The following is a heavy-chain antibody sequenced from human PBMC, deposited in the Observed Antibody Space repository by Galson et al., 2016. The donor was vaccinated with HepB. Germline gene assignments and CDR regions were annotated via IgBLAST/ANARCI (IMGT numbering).Heavy chain of an antibody. CDR3: ARRTEGTIWSVDI. D-gene: IGHD1-1*01. Sequence: SLRLSCAASGFTFSSYTMSWVRQAPGRGLVWVSLISGSGGSTHYADSVKGRFTISRDNSKNTLYLQMDSLRAEDTAVYYCARRTEGTIWSVDIWGQGTTVTVSS. J-gene: IGHJ3*02. V-gene: IGHV3-23*01. CDR2: ISGSGGST. CDR1: GFTFSSYT.